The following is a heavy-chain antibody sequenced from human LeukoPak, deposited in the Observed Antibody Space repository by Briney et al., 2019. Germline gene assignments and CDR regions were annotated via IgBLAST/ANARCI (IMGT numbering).Heavy chain of an antibody. V-gene: IGHV4-34*01. CDR2: INHSGST. Sequence: SETLSLTCAVYGGSFSGYYWSWIRQPPGKGLEWIGEINHSGSTNYNPSLKSRVTISVDTSKNQFSLKLSSVTAADTAVYYCAREGGAQYYDSSGYYDYWGQGTLVTVSS. CDR3: AREGGAQYYDSSGYYDY. D-gene: IGHD3-22*01. J-gene: IGHJ4*02. CDR1: GGSFSGYY.